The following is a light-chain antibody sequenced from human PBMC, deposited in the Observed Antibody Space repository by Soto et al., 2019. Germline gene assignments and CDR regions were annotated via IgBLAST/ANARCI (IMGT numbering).Light chain of an antibody. CDR3: QKYNSAPRT. CDR1: QSIGNH. V-gene: IGKV1-39*01. Sequence: DIPMTQSPSPLFASVGDRVTITCRASQSIGNHLNWYRQKPGKPPDLLIYAASSLHSGVPSRFSGSGSGTDFTLTISSLQPEDVATYYCQKYNSAPRTFGQGTKVDIK. CDR2: AAS. J-gene: IGKJ1*01.